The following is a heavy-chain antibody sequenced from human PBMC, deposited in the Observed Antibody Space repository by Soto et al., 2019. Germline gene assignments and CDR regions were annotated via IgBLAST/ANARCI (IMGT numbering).Heavy chain of an antibody. CDR1: GGSISSGGYY. J-gene: IGHJ4*02. Sequence: QVQLQESGPGLVKPSQTLSLTCTVSGGSISSGGYYWSWIRQHPGKGLEWIGYIYYSGSTYYNPSLKSRVTISIGTAKNQFSLKLSSVTAADTAVYYCARRRTTVTPYYFDYWGQGTLVTVSS. CDR2: IYYSGST. V-gene: IGHV4-31*03. D-gene: IGHD4-17*01. CDR3: ARRRTTVTPYYFDY.